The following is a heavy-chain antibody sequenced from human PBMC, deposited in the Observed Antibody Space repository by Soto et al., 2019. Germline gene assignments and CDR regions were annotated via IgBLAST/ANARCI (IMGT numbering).Heavy chain of an antibody. D-gene: IGHD3-22*01. Sequence: GGSLRLSCAASGFTFSNAWMSWVRQAPGKGLEWVGRIKSKTDGGTTDYAAPVKGRFTISRDDSKNTLYLQMNSLKTEDTAVYYCTTDSSGYLGDFDYWGQGTLVTVSS. CDR1: GFTFSNAW. V-gene: IGHV3-15*01. CDR3: TTDSSGYLGDFDY. CDR2: IKSKTDGGTT. J-gene: IGHJ4*02.